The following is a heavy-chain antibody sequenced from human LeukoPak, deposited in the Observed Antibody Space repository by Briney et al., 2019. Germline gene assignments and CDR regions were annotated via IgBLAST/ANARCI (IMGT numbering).Heavy chain of an antibody. Sequence: PGGSLRLSCAASGFTFSSYWMHWVRQVPGKGLMWVSRINGDGSSTSYADSVKGRFTISRDNARNNLYLQMNNLRAEDTAVYFCARVGNDLGSYYDYWGQGTLVTVSS. J-gene: IGHJ4*02. D-gene: IGHD3-10*01. CDR2: INGDGSST. V-gene: IGHV3-74*01. CDR3: ARVGNDLGSYYDY. CDR1: GFTFSSYW.